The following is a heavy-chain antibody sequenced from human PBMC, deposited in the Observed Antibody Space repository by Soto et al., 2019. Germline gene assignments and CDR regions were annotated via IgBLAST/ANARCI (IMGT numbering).Heavy chain of an antibody. CDR2: IIPIFGTA. CDR1: GGTFSSYA. V-gene: IGHV1-69*13. CDR3: ALLAARYYYGMDV. D-gene: IGHD6-6*01. J-gene: IGHJ6*02. Sequence: SVKVSCKASGGTFSSYAISWVRQAPGQGLEWMGGIIPIFGTANYAQKFQGRVTITADESTSTAYMELGSLRSEDTAVYYCALLAARYYYGMDVWGQGTTVTVSS.